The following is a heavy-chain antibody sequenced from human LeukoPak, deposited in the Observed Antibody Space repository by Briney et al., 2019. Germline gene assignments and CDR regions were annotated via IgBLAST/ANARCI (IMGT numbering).Heavy chain of an antibody. V-gene: IGHV4-31*03. Sequence: PSQTLSLTCTVSGGSISSGTYYWSWIRQHPGKGLEWIGYIYNSGSTYYNPSLKSRVIISVDTSKNQFSLKLTSVSAADTAVYYFARDANEKNGMAYDNLGQRTILTVSS. J-gene: IGHJ3*02. CDR1: GGSISSGTYY. CDR2: IYNSGST. D-gene: IGHD1-1*01. CDR3: ARDANEKNGMAYDN.